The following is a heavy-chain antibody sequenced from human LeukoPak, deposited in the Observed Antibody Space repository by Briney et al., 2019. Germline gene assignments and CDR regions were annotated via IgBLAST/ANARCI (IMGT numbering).Heavy chain of an antibody. V-gene: IGHV1-8*01. CDR1: GYTFTSYD. CDR2: MNPNSGNT. D-gene: IGHD3-22*01. Sequence: ASVKVSCKASGYTFTSYDINWVRQATGQGLEWMGWMNPNSGNTGYAQKFQGRVTMTRNTSISSAYMELSSLRSEDTAVYYCARVPPYYYDSSGYYYVGAFDIWGQGTMVTVSS. J-gene: IGHJ3*02. CDR3: ARVPPYYYDSSGYYYVGAFDI.